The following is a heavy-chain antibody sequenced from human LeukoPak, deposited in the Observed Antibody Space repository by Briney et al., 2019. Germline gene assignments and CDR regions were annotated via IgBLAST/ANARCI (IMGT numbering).Heavy chain of an antibody. CDR2: MYYSGST. CDR3: AGHDYYGSGSYR. CDR1: GGSISSYQ. D-gene: IGHD3-10*01. V-gene: IGHV4-59*08. J-gene: IGHJ5*02. Sequence: PSETLSLTCTVSGGSISSYQWSWIRQPPGKGLEWIGYMYYSGSTRYNPSLKSRVTISGDTSRNQFSLKLISVTAADAAVYYCAGHDYYGSGSYRWGQGTLVTVSS.